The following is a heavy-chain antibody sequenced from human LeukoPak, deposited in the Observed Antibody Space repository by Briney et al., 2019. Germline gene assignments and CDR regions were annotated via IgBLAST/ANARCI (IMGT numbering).Heavy chain of an antibody. J-gene: IGHJ4*02. CDR2: IYYSGST. D-gene: IGHD6-13*01. CDR1: GGSISSSSYY. V-gene: IGHV4-39*01. CDR3: ARGRVTIAAAGTWSGGYFDY. Sequence: SETLSLTCTVSGGSISSSSYYWGWIRQPPGKGLEWIGSIYYSGSTYYNPSLKSRVTISVDTSKNQFSLKLSSVTAADTAVYYCARGRVTIAAAGTWSGGYFDYWGQGTLVTVSS.